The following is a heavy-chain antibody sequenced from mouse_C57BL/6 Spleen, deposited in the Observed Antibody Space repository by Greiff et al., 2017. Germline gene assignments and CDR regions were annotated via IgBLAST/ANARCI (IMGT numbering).Heavy chain of an antibody. V-gene: IGHV5-12*01. J-gene: IGHJ2*01. CDR3: ARRGDSNFFDY. CDR2: ISNGGGST. Sequence: DVHLVESGGGLVQPGGSLKLSCAASGFTFSDYYMYWVRQTPEKRLEWVAYISNGGGSTYYPDTVKGRFTISRDNAKNTLYLQMSRLKSEDPAMYYCARRGDSNFFDYWGQGTTLTVSS. D-gene: IGHD2-5*01. CDR1: GFTFSDYY.